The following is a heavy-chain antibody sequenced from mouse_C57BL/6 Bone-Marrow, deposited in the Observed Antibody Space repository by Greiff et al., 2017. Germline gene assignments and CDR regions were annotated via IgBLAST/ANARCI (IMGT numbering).Heavy chain of an antibody. V-gene: IGHV1-54*01. CDR1: GYAFTNYL. J-gene: IGHJ3*01. D-gene: IGHD2-3*01. CDR3: ARGGYYWFAY. Sequence: QVQLQQSGAELVRPGTSVKVSCKASGYAFTNYLLEWVKQRPGQGLEWIGEIYPRSGNTYYNEKFKGKATLTADKSSSTAYMELRSLTSEDSAVYFCARGGYYWFAYWGQGTLVTVSA. CDR2: IYPRSGNT.